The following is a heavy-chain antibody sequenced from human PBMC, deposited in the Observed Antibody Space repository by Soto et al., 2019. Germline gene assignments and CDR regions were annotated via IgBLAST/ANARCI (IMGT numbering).Heavy chain of an antibody. V-gene: IGHV1-69*02. CDR2: IIPILGIA. J-gene: IGHJ6*03. D-gene: IGHD6-19*01. Sequence: ASVKVSCKASGSTFSSYTISWVRQAPGQGLEWMGRIIPILGIANYAQKFQGRVTITADKSTSTAYMELSSLRSEDTAVYYCATQWLVRGNYYYMDFWGKGTTVTVSS. CDR3: ATQWLVRGNYYYMDF. CDR1: GSTFSSYT.